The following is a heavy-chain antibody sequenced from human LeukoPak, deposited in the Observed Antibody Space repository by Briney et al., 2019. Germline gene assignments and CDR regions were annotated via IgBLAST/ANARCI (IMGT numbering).Heavy chain of an antibody. V-gene: IGHV3-7*01. CDR1: GFTFSSYW. J-gene: IGHJ4*02. CDR2: IKQDGSEK. CDR3: ARELEYSSSPGVDDY. D-gene: IGHD6-6*01. Sequence: PGGSLRLSCAASGFTFSSYWMSWVRQAPGKGLEWVANIKQDGSEKYYVDSVKGRFTISRDNAKNSLYLQMNSLRAEDTAVYYCARELEYSSSPGVDDYWGQGTLVTVSS.